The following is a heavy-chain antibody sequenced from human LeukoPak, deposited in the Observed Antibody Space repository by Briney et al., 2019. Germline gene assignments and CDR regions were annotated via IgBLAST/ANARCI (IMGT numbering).Heavy chain of an antibody. CDR2: IYHSGST. CDR1: GGSISSGGYS. Sequence: SSQTLSLTCAVSGGSISSGGYSWSWIRQPPGKGLEWIGYIYHSGSTYYNPSLRSRVTISVDRPNNQFSLKLNSVTAADTAVYYCARGGYSYGSPHRYFDYWGQGTLVTVSS. J-gene: IGHJ4*02. D-gene: IGHD5-18*01. CDR3: ARGGYSYGSPHRYFDY. V-gene: IGHV4-30-2*01.